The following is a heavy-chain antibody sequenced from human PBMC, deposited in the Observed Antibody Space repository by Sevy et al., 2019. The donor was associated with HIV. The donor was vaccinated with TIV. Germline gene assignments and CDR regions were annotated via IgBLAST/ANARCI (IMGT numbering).Heavy chain of an antibody. CDR1: GYTLTELS. V-gene: IGHV1-24*01. Sequence: ASVKVSCKVSGYTLTELSMHWVRQAPGKGLEWMGTFDPEDGETIYAQKFQGRVSMTEETSTDTANMELNSLRSEETAVYYCATTRDYYDSSGYPFDYWGQGTLVTVSS. D-gene: IGHD3-22*01. CDR2: FDPEDGET. J-gene: IGHJ4*02. CDR3: ATTRDYYDSSGYPFDY.